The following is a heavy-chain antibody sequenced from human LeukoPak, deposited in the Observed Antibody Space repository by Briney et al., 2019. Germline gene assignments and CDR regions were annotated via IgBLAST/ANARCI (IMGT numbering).Heavy chain of an antibody. Sequence: SETLSLTCTVSGGSISSYYWSWIRQPPGKGLEWIGYIYYSGSTNYNPSLKSRVTISVDTSKNQFSLKLSSVTAADTAVYYCARLTGPPVRKYYYYYMDVWGKGTTVTVSS. D-gene: IGHD1-20*01. V-gene: IGHV4-59*01. J-gene: IGHJ6*03. CDR3: ARLTGPPVRKYYYYYMDV. CDR2: IYYSGST. CDR1: GGSISSYY.